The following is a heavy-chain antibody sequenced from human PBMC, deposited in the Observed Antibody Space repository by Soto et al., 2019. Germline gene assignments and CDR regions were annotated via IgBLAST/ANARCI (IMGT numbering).Heavy chain of an antibody. Sequence: QVPLVQSGAEVKKPGSSVKVSCKASGVTFSSYAISWVRQAPGQGLEWMGGSIPIFGTANYEQKCQGRVTITADESTSTAYMELSSLRSEDTAVYYCARDSRVMVYAMRGTDWGQGTLVTFSS. J-gene: IGHJ1*01. CDR3: ARDSRVMVYAMRGTD. D-gene: IGHD2-8*01. CDR2: SIPIFGTA. CDR1: GVTFSSYA. V-gene: IGHV1-69*01.